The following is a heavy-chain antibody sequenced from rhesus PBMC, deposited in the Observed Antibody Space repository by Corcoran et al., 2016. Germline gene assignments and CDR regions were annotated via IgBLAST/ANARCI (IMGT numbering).Heavy chain of an antibody. CDR1: GGSISSNY. J-gene: IGHJ4*01. Sequence: QVQLQESGPGMVKPSETLSLTCAVSGGSISSNYWSWIRQPPGKGGEWIGRSSGSGGTPDHSPSLKSRVTISTETSNNQFSRKVSSGTAADTAVYYCASFLSTGIDYWGQGVLVTVSS. CDR3: ASFLSTGIDY. CDR2: SSGSGGTP. V-gene: IGHV4-173*01. D-gene: IGHD2-15*01.